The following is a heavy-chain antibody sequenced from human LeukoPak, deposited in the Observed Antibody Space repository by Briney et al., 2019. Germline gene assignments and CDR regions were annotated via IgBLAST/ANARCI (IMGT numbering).Heavy chain of an antibody. D-gene: IGHD6-13*01. CDR1: GFTFSSYA. J-gene: IGHJ1*01. CDR3: ARRYSSSWGYFQH. V-gene: IGHV3-21*01. CDR2: ISSSSYI. Sequence: GGSLRLSCAASGFTFSSYAMSWVRQAPGKGLEWVSSISSSSYIYYADSVKGRFTISRDNAKNSLYLQMNSLRAEDTAVYYCARRYSSSWGYFQHWGQGTLVTVSS.